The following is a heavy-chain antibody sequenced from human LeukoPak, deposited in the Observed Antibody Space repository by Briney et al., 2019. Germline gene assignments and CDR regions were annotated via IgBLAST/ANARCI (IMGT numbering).Heavy chain of an antibody. D-gene: IGHD3-10*01. J-gene: IGHJ4*02. CDR3: ARVRMVRGVVYFDY. V-gene: IGHV3-69-1*01. Sequence: GGSLRLSCGSSGFTFSNYYMSWIRQAPGKGLAWVSYITTGNKVYYADSVKGRFTISRDNAKNSLYLQMNSLRAEDTAVYYCARVRMVRGVVYFDYWGQGTLVTVSS. CDR1: GFTFSNYY. CDR2: ITTGNKV.